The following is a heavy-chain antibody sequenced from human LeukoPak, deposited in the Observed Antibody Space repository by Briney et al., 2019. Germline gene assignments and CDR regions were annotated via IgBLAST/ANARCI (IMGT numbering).Heavy chain of an antibody. CDR3: ARSAIGSGSYMSWFDP. D-gene: IGHD3-10*01. V-gene: IGHV4-39*01. J-gene: IGHJ5*02. Sequence: SETLSLIYTVSGGSISSSSYYWGWIRQPPGKGLEWIGSIYYSGSTYYNPSLKSRVTISVDTSKNQFSLKLSSVTAADTAVYYCARSAIGSGSYMSWFDPWGRGTLVTVSS. CDR2: IYYSGST. CDR1: GGSISSSSYY.